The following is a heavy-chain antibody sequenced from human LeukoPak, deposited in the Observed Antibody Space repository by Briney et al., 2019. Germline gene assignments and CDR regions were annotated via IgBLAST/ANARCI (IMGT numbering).Heavy chain of an antibody. CDR1: GFSFNTYS. D-gene: IGHD3/OR15-3a*01. CDR3: AKEYDLWHEQGNWFDT. V-gene: IGHV3-23*01. Sequence: AGSLTLSCTTSGFSFNTYSMSWVRQAPGKGLEWVSAINDDSPYYTDTVRGRFTVSRDKSTDTLYLHLNSLRADDTAIYYSAKEYDLWHEQGNWFDTWGQGVLVTVSS. J-gene: IGHJ5*02. CDR2: INDDSP.